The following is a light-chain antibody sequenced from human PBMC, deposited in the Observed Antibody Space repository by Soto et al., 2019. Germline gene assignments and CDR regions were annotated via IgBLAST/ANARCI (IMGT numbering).Light chain of an antibody. J-gene: IGKJ5*01. CDR2: DAS. Sequence: EIVLTQSPGTLSLSPGERATHSCRASQRVSSSTYLAWYQQKPGQAPRLLIYDASSRATGIPDRFSGSGSGTDFTLTISRLEPEDFAVYYCQQYGSSPITFGQGTRLEIK. CDR3: QQYGSSPIT. CDR1: QRVSSSTY. V-gene: IGKV3-20*01.